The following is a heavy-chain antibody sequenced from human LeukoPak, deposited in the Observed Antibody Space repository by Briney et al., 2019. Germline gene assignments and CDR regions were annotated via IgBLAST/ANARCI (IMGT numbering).Heavy chain of an antibody. CDR1: GGSISTSSYY. Sequence: SQTLSLTCTVSGGSISTSSYYWGWIRQPPGKGLEWIGSMYYSGSTYYNPSLKSRVTISVDTSKNQFSLKLSSVTAADTAVYYCARGRGYSGYGDLPWFDPWGQGTLVTVSS. D-gene: IGHD5-12*01. J-gene: IGHJ5*02. CDR2: MYYSGST. V-gene: IGHV4-39*07. CDR3: ARGRGYSGYGDLPWFDP.